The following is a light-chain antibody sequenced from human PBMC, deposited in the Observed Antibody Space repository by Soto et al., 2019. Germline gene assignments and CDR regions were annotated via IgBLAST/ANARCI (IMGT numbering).Light chain of an antibody. CDR2: EDN. Sequence: SYELTQPPSVSVSPGQTASITCSGDKLGNKYACWYQQKPGQSPVLVIYEDNKRPSGIPERFSGSNSGNTATLTISGTQAMDEADYYCQAWDSSTASHVFGTGTKLTVL. CDR1: KLGNKY. J-gene: IGLJ1*01. CDR3: QAWDSSTASHV. V-gene: IGLV3-1*01.